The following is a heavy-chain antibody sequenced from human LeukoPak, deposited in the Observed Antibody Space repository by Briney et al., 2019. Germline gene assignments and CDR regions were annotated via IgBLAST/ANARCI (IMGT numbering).Heavy chain of an antibody. CDR2: ISSSGSTI. J-gene: IGHJ4*02. V-gene: IGHV3-11*01. Sequence: KSGGSLRLSCAASGFTFSDYYMSWIRQAPGRGLEWVSYISSSGSTIYYADSVKGRFTISRDNAKNSLYLQMNSLRAEDTAVYYCASDRSDYDSSGYDNWGQGTMVTVSS. D-gene: IGHD3-22*01. CDR1: GFTFSDYY. CDR3: ASDRSDYDSSGYDN.